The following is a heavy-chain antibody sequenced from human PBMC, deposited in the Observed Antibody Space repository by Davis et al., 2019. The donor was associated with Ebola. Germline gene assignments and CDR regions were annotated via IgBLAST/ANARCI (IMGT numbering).Heavy chain of an antibody. V-gene: IGHV3-23*01. CDR2: ISNSGDRP. Sequence: GESLKISCAASGFAFSSHAMSWVRQAPGKGLEWVSAISNSGDRPYYADSVKGRFTISRDNSKNVLYLQMNSLRAEDTAVYYCAKDLGELRDSWGQGTLVTASS. J-gene: IGHJ4*02. CDR3: AKDLGELRDS. D-gene: IGHD1-26*01. CDR1: GFAFSSHA.